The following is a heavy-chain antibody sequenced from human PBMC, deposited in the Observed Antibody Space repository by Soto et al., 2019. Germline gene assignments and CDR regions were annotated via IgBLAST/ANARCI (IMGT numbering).Heavy chain of an antibody. CDR2: INSDGSST. V-gene: IGHV3-74*01. J-gene: IGHJ4*02. D-gene: IGHD3-10*01. Sequence: EVQLVESGGGLAQPGGSLRLSCAASGFTFSSYWMHWVRQAPGKGLEWVSRINSDGSSTSYADIVKGRFTISRDNAKNTVYRQMNSLRAEDTAIYYCERGIRNYYGSDSGGRGPLVTVSS. CDR1: GFTFSSYW. CDR3: ERGIRNYYGSDS.